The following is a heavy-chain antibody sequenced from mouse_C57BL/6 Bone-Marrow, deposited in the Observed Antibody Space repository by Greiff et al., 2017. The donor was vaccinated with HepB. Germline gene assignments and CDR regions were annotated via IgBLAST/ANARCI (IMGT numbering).Heavy chain of an antibody. V-gene: IGHV5-6*01. Sequence: EVKLVESGGDLVKPGGSLKLSCAASGFTFSSYGMSWVRQTPDKRLEWVANISSGGGYTYYPDTVKGRFTITRDNAKNTQYLQMRSLKSEDTAMYYCETYGNYVGYYFDYWGQGTTLTVSS. D-gene: IGHD2-1*01. CDR3: ETYGNYVGYYFDY. J-gene: IGHJ2*01. CDR1: GFTFSSYG. CDR2: ISSGGGYT.